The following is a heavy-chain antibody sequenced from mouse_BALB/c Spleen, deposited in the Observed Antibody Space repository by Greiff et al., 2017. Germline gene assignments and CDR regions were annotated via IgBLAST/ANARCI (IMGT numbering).Heavy chain of an antibody. CDR1: GFTFSSYA. CDR2: ISSGGST. J-gene: IGHJ4*01. CDR3: ARPYYGSSFHYAMDY. D-gene: IGHD1-1*01. V-gene: IGHV5-6-5*01. Sequence: EVQGVESGGGLVKPGGSLKLSCAASGFTFSSYAMSWVRQTPEKRLEWVASISSGGSTYYPDSVKGRFTISRDNARDILYLQMSSLRSEDTAMYYCARPYYGSSFHYAMDYWGQGTSVTVAS.